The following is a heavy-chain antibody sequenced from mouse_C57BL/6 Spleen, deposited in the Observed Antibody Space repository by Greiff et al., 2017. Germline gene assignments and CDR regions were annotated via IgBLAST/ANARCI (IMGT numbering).Heavy chain of an antibody. CDR2: IDPSDSYT. V-gene: IGHV1-69*01. Sequence: QVQLQQSGAELVMPGASVKLSCKASGYTFTSYWMHWVKQRPGQGLEWIGEIDPSDSYTNYNQKFKGKSTLTVDKSSSTAYMQLSSLTSEDSAVYYCARRTTTVVAPYWYFDVWGTGTTVTVSS. CDR1: GYTFTSYW. CDR3: ARRTTTVVAPYWYFDV. D-gene: IGHD1-1*01. J-gene: IGHJ1*03.